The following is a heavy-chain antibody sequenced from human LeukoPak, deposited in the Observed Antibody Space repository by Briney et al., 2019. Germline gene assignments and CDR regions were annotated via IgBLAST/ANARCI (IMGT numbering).Heavy chain of an antibody. Sequence: PGGSLRLSCTASGFTFSSTAMHWVRQAPGKGLEWVSYIRYDGNNKYYEDSVKGRLTVSRDNSKNTLYLQMNSLRVEDTAVYYCARTYNPDYWGQGTLVTVSS. CDR2: IRYDGNNK. D-gene: IGHD1-14*01. CDR1: GFTFSSTA. V-gene: IGHV3-30*02. CDR3: ARTYNPDY. J-gene: IGHJ4*02.